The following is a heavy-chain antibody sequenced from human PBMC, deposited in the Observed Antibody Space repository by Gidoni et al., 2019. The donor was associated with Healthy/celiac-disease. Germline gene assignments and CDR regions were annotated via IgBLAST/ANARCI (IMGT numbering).Heavy chain of an antibody. CDR1: GDSVSSNSAA. CDR3: ARGYCSGGSCYYPYYYYGMDV. J-gene: IGHJ6*02. V-gene: IGHV6-1*01. CDR2: TYYRSKWYN. Sequence: QVQLQQSGPGLVKPSPTLSLTFAISGDSVSSNSAAWNWIRQSPSRGLEWLGRTYYRSKWYNDYAVSVKSRITINPDTSKNQFSLQLNSVTPEDTAVYYCARGYCSGGSCYYPYYYYGMDVWGQGTTVTVSS. D-gene: IGHD2-15*01.